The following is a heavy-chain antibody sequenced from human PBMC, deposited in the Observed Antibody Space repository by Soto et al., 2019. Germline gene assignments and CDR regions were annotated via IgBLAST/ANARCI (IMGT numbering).Heavy chain of an antibody. Sequence: QVQLQESGPGLVKPSQTLSLTCTVSGGSISSGGYYWSWIRQHPGKGLECIGYIYYSGSTYYNPSLKSRVTISVDTSENQFSLKLSSVTAADTALYYCARYGSGTYYPTTFDYWGQGTRVTVSS. CDR1: GGSISSGGYY. V-gene: IGHV4-31*03. D-gene: IGHD3-10*01. J-gene: IGHJ4*02. CDR2: IYYSGST. CDR3: ARYGSGTYYPTTFDY.